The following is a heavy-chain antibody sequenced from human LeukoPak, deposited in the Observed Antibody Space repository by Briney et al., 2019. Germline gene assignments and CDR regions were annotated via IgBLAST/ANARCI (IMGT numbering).Heavy chain of an antibody. Sequence: GGSLRLSCAASGFTFSSYNMNWVRQAPGKGLEWVSSISSSSSYIYYADSVKGRFTISRDNAKNSLYLQMNSLRAEDTAVYYCARDRNTDFWSGYYTNYFDYWGQGTLVTVSS. CDR3: ARDRNTDFWSGYYTNYFDY. J-gene: IGHJ4*02. CDR1: GFTFSSYN. D-gene: IGHD3-3*01. CDR2: ISSSSSYI. V-gene: IGHV3-21*01.